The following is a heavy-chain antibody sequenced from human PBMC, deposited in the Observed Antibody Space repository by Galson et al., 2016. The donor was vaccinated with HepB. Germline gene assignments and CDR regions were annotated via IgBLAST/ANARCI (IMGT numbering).Heavy chain of an antibody. CDR2: IYPGDSDT. CDR3: ARPASGHSSSLGY. Sequence: QSGAEVKKPGESLKISCKSSGYSYTNYWIAWVRQMPGKGLEWMGIIYPGDSDTRYSPSFQGQVTISADKSINTAYLQWSSLKASDTAVYYCARPASGHSSSLGYWGQVPQVTFSS. V-gene: IGHV5-51*01. D-gene: IGHD6-13*01. J-gene: IGHJ4*02. CDR1: GYSYTNYW.